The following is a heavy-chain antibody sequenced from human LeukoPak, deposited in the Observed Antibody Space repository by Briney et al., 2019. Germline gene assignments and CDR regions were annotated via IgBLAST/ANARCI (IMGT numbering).Heavy chain of an antibody. CDR2: INTNTGNP. CDR1: GYTFTGYY. Sequence: ASVKVSCKASGYTFTGYYMHWVRQAPGQGLEWMGWINTNTGNPTYAQGFTGRFVFSLDPSVSTAYLQISSLKAEDTAVYYCARDNYYDSSGYYPIYRSDIWGQGTMVTVSS. V-gene: IGHV7-4-1*02. J-gene: IGHJ3*02. D-gene: IGHD3-22*01. CDR3: ARDNYYDSSGYYPIYRSDI.